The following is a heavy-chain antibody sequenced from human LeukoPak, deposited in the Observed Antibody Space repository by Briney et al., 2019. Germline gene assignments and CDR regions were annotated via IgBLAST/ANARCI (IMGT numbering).Heavy chain of an antibody. J-gene: IGHJ3*02. Sequence: WASVTVSCKASGYTFTSYGISWVRQAPGQGLEWMGWISAYNGNTNYAQKLQGRVTMTTDTSTSTAYMELRSLRSDDTAVYYCARAGITMIVVAPGGAFDIWGQGTMVTVSS. CDR1: GYTFTSYG. V-gene: IGHV1-18*01. CDR2: ISAYNGNT. D-gene: IGHD3-22*01. CDR3: ARAGITMIVVAPGGAFDI.